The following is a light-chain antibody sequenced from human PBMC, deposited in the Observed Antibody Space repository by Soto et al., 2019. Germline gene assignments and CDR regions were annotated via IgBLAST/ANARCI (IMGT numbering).Light chain of an antibody. CDR2: DVS. CDR1: SSDVGGYDY. J-gene: IGLJ1*01. Sequence: QSVLTQPPSASGSPGQSVTISCTGTSSDVGGYDYVSWYQQHPGKAPKLMISDVSKRPSGVPDRFSGSKFGNTASLTISGLQAEDEADYYCCSYAGAFTYVFGSGTKVTVL. CDR3: CSYAGAFTYV. V-gene: IGLV2-11*01.